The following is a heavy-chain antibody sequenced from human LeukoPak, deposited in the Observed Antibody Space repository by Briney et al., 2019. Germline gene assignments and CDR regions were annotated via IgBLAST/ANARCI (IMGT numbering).Heavy chain of an antibody. D-gene: IGHD2/OR15-2a*01. CDR3: ATRRRLSDY. CDR1: GLTVSGNY. Sequence: GGSLRLSCAASGLTVSGNYMTWVRQAPGKGLEWVSTIYTDGGTYYADSVKGRFTIPRDESNNILYLQMNSLRGDDTAVYYCATRRRLSDYWGQGTLVTVSS. CDR2: IYTDGGT. J-gene: IGHJ4*02. V-gene: IGHV3-53*01.